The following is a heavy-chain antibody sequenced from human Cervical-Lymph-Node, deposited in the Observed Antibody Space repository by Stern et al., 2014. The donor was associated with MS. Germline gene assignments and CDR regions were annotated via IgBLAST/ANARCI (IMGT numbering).Heavy chain of an antibody. CDR1: VFAFSDAW. V-gene: IGHV3-15*05. CDR2: IRSKGDGETV. CDR3: VTGITSTTGA. D-gene: IGHD1-20*01. J-gene: IGHJ5*02. Sequence: DVPHVDSGGGLVEPGGSLRLSCAASVFAFSDAWLSLVRQAPGKALVVVVRIRSKGDGETVDFVAPVKDRFIMSRDDSKSILYLQMNSVKAEDTAVYYCVTGITSTTGAWGQGTLVTVSS.